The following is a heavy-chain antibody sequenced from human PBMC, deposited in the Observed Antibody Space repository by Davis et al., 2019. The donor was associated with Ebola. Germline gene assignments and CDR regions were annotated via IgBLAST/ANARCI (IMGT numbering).Heavy chain of an antibody. D-gene: IGHD3-3*02. CDR3: ARAHFPTTRDH. J-gene: IGHJ4*01. V-gene: IGHV1-3*01. CDR1: GYTFTSYA. Sequence: ASVTVSCKASGYTFTSYAMHSVRQAPGQRLDWMGWINAGNGNTKYSQKFQGRVTITTHTSTSTAYMEVGILRSDDTAVYYCARAHFPTTRDHWGQGTLVTVSS. CDR2: INAGNGNT.